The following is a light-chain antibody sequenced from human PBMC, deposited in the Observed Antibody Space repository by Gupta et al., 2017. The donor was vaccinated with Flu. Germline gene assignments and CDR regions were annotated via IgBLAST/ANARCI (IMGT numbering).Light chain of an antibody. V-gene: IGKV1-33*01. CDR1: QDISNY. CDR3: QQYDNLPSIT. J-gene: IGKJ5*01. CDR2: DAS. Sequence: DIQKTQSPSSLSACVGDRVTITCQASQDISNYLNWYQQKPGKAPKLLIYDASNLETGVPSRFSGSGSGTDFTFTISSLQPEDIATYYCQQYDNLPSITFGQGTRLEIK.